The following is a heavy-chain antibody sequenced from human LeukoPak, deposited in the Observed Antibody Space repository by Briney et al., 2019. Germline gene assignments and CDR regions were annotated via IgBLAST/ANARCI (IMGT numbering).Heavy chain of an antibody. Sequence: GGSLRLSCAASGLTFSSYAMNWVRQAPGKWLEWVSAISGSGGNTYYADSVKGRFTISRDNSKNTLYLQRNSLRAEDTAVNYCAKAPGYSSSSYWGQGTLVTVSS. J-gene: IGHJ4*02. D-gene: IGHD6-6*01. V-gene: IGHV3-23*01. CDR1: GLTFSSYA. CDR3: AKAPGYSSSSY. CDR2: ISGSGGNT.